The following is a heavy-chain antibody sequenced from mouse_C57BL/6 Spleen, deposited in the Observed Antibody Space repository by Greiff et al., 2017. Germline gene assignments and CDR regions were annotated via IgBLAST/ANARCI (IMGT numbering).Heavy chain of an antibody. D-gene: IGHD2-5*01. Sequence: EVQLVESGGGLVKPGGSLKLSCAASGFTFSSYAMSWVRQTPEKRLELVATISDGGSYTYYPDNVKGRFTISRDNAKNNLYLQMSHLKSEDTAMYYCARRAYSNWYFDVWGTGTTVTVSS. J-gene: IGHJ1*03. CDR1: GFTFSSYA. V-gene: IGHV5-4*03. CDR3: ARRAYSNWYFDV. CDR2: ISDGGSYT.